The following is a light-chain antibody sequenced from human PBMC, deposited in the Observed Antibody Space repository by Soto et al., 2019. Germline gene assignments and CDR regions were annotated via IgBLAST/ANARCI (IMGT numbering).Light chain of an antibody. J-gene: IGKJ1*01. CDR1: QSISNY. CDR3: QQGHRNPGT. Sequence: DIRMTQSPASLSANVGDRVTITCRASQSISNYLNWYQQRPQKAPKLLISAASSLQSGVPSRFSGRGSGTDFTLTINNLQPEDFATYYCQQGHRNPGTFGQGTKVDIK. V-gene: IGKV1-39*01. CDR2: AAS.